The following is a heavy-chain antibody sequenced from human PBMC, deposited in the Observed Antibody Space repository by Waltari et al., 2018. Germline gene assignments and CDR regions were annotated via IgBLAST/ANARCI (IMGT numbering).Heavy chain of an antibody. Sequence: QLQLQESGPGLVKPSETLSLTCIVSGDSLNRSAYYWGWIRQPPGKGLRWVGSIYDSGNTSYTPSLKSRVTISVDTSKNQFSLKLTSVTAADTAVYYCARHGRKPVRFFDFWGQGTLVTVSS. J-gene: IGHJ4*02. CDR2: IYDSGNT. D-gene: IGHD1-1*01. CDR3: ARHGRKPVRFFDF. V-gene: IGHV4-39*01. CDR1: GDSLNRSAYY.